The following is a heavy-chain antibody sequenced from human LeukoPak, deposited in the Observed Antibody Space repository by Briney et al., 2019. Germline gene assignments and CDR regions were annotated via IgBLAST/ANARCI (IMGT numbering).Heavy chain of an antibody. J-gene: IGHJ4*02. Sequence: SETLSLTCDVSGDYLILDYYWGWIRQPPGKGLEWVASMYHSGDSYYNPSLKSRVTISVDTSKNQFSLKLDSVTAADTAVYYCAIGGAVVAVYFDYWGQGTLVTVSS. D-gene: IGHD2-15*01. CDR3: AIGGAVVAVYFDY. CDR2: MYHSGDS. V-gene: IGHV4-38-2*01. CDR1: GDYLILDYY.